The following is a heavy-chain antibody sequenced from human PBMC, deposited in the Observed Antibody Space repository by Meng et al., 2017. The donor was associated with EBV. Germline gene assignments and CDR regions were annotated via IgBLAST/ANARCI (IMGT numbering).Heavy chain of an antibody. Sequence: QVQLVQSGAEVKKPXASVKGSCKDSGYTFTSYAMHWVRQAPGQRLEWMGWINAGNGNTKYSQKFQGRVTITRDTSASTAYMELSSLRSEDTAVYYCARLAPLVGSGSSKGLDDWGQGTLVTVSS. CDR2: INAGNGNT. CDR1: GYTFTSYA. J-gene: IGHJ4*02. D-gene: IGHD3-10*01. V-gene: IGHV1-3*01. CDR3: ARLAPLVGSGSSKGLDD.